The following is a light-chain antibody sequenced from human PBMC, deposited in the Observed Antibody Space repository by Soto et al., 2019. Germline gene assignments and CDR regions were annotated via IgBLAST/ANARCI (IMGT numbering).Light chain of an antibody. CDR1: QSVSSK. Sequence: EIVMTQSPATLSLSPGERVTLSCRASQSVSSKLAWYQQKPGQAPRLLIYGASIRATDIPARFSGSGSGTQFTLTISSLQSDDFAIFCCQQYSNWPYTFGQGTKLESK. J-gene: IGKJ2*01. CDR3: QQYSNWPYT. V-gene: IGKV3-15*01. CDR2: GAS.